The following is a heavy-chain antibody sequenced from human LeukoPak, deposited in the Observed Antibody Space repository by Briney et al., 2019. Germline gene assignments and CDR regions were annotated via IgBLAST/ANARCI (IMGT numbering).Heavy chain of an antibody. D-gene: IGHD3-16*01. Sequence: ASVKVSCKASGYTFTSYGISWVRQAPGQGLEWMGWISAYNGNTNYAQKLQGRVTMTTDTSTSTAYMELRSLRSDDTAVYYCARGRYVWGSTYYFDYWGQGTLVTVSS. CDR3: ARGRYVWGSTYYFDY. CDR2: ISAYNGNT. J-gene: IGHJ4*02. CDR1: GYTFTSYG. V-gene: IGHV1-18*01.